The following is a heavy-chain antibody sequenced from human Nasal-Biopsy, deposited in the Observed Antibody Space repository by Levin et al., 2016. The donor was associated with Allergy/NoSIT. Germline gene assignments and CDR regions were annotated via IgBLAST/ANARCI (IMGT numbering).Heavy chain of an antibody. CDR3: AGKGYCNSEDCFSGGVPLDS. CDR1: GFSFSSYA. J-gene: IGHJ4*02. V-gene: IGHV3-23*01. Sequence: GGSLRLSCIDSGFSFSSYAMSWVRQAPGKGLEWVSVISSSGGRTDYADSVKGRFTISRDNSKNTLYLQMNSLRVEDTAVYYCAGKGYCNSEDCFSGGVPLDSWGQGTLVTVSS. D-gene: IGHD2/OR15-2a*01. CDR2: ISSSGGRT.